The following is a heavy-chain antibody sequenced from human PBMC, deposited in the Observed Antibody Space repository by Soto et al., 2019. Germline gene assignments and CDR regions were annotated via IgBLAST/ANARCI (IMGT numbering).Heavy chain of an antibody. Sequence: GGSLRLSCAASGFTFSSYAMHWVRQAPGKGLEWVAVISYDGSNKYYADSVKGRFTISRDNSKNTLYLQMNSLRAEDTAVYYCAREIRYFDWLLYAYGMDVWGQGTTVTVSS. J-gene: IGHJ6*02. CDR2: ISYDGSNK. CDR1: GFTFSSYA. D-gene: IGHD3-9*01. CDR3: AREIRYFDWLLYAYGMDV. V-gene: IGHV3-30-3*01.